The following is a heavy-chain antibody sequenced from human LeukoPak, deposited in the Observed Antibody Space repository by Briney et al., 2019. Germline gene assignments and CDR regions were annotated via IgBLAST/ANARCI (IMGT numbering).Heavy chain of an antibody. D-gene: IGHD3-3*01. CDR2: IYYSGST. CDR3: ARQGRFLEWLRPYNWFDP. CDR1: GGSISSSSYY. Sequence: PSETLSLTCTVSGGSISSSSYYWGWIRQPPGKGLEWIGSIYYSGSTYYNPSLKSRVTISVDTSKNQFSLKLSSVTAADTAVYYCARQGRFLEWLRPYNWFDPWGQGTLVTVSS. J-gene: IGHJ5*02. V-gene: IGHV4-39*01.